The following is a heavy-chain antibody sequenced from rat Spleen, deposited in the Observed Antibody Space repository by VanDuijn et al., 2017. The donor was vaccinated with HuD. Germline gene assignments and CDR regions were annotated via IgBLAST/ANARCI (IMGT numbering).Heavy chain of an antibody. D-gene: IGHD1-4*01. J-gene: IGHJ2*01. V-gene: IGHV2-77*01. Sequence: QVQLKESGPGLVQTTQTLSVTCTVSGFSLTSYGVHWVRQAPGKGLEWMGMIWGDGSTNYNSALKSRLSISRDTSKSQVFLTMHSLQTGDTAVYYCAQLPGSHWRQGVMVTVSS. CDR1: GFSLTSYG. CDR3: AQLPGSH. CDR2: IWGDGST.